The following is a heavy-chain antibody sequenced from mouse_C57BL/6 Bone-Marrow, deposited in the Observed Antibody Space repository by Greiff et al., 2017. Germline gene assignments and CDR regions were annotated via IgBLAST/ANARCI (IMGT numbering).Heavy chain of an antibody. CDR2: INPSSGYT. V-gene: IGHV1-7*01. J-gene: IGHJ2*01. D-gene: IGHD2-10*02. Sequence: QVQLQQSGAELAKPGASVKLSCKASGYTFTSYWMHWVKQRPGQGLEWIGYINPSSGYTKYNQKFKAKATLTADKSSSTAYMQLSSLTYEDAAVYYCARWGLVFDYWGQGTTLTVSS. CDR1: GYTFTSYW. CDR3: ARWGLVFDY.